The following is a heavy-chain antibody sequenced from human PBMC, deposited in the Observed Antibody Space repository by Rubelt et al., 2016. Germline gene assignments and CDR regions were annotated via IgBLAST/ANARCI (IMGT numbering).Heavy chain of an antibody. D-gene: IGHD3-22*01. CDR3: ARVEYYYDSSGYSDY. J-gene: IGHJ4*02. Sequence: QVQLVQSGAEVKKPGASVKVSCKASGYTFTSYGISWVRQAPGQGLEWMGWVSAYHGNTNHAQKRQGRVTMTTDTSTSTAYMELRSLRSDDTAVYYCARVEYYYDSSGYSDYWGQGTLVTVSS. V-gene: IGHV1-18*01. CDR2: VSAYHGNT. CDR1: GYTFTSYG.